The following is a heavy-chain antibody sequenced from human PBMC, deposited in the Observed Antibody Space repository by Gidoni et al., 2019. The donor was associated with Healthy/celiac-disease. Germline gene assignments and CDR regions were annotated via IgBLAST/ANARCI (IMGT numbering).Heavy chain of an antibody. CDR1: GFTFSSYS. Sequence: EVQLVESGGGLVQPGGSLRLSCTASGFTFSSYSMNWVRQAPGKGLEWVSYISSSSSTIYYADSVERRFTISRDNAKNSLYLQMNSLRDEDTAVYYCARDIYDSSGYSVDYWGQGTLVTVSS. J-gene: IGHJ4*02. CDR3: ARDIYDSSGYSVDY. CDR2: ISSSSSTI. D-gene: IGHD3-22*01. V-gene: IGHV3-48*02.